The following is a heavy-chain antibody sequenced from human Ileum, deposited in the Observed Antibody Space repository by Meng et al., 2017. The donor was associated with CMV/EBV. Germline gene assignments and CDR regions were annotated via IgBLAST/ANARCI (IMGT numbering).Heavy chain of an antibody. CDR2: IKPGASST. Sequence: QVQLVQSGAEVKKPGAAVKVSCQASGYSFSSYYIHWVRQAPGHGLEWMGIIKPGASSTTYAQNFQGRVTMTRDTSMSTVYMELSNLRSEDTAVYYCAREIQVGSPMKYYDYWGQGTLVTVSS. J-gene: IGHJ4*02. CDR1: GYSFSSYY. CDR3: AREIQVGSPMKYYDY. V-gene: IGHV1-46*01. D-gene: IGHD3-10*01.